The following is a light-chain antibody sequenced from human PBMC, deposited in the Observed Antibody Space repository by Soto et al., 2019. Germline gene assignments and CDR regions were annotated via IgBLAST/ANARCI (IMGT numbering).Light chain of an antibody. Sequence: DIQMTQSPSTLSASVGDRVTITCRASQSISSWLAWYQQKPGKAPKVRIYKASSLESGVPSRFSGSGSVTEFTLTISSLQPDDFATYYCQQYNTYPWTFGQGTQVEIK. CDR1: QSISSW. J-gene: IGKJ1*01. V-gene: IGKV1-5*03. CDR2: KAS. CDR3: QQYNTYPWT.